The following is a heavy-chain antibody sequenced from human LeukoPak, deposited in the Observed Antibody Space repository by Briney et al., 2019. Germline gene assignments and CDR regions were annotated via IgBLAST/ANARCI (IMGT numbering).Heavy chain of an antibody. CDR3: ARDHVGTKVVVVTSPYWFGP. J-gene: IGHJ5*02. D-gene: IGHD2-15*01. CDR2: INLSGGST. CDR1: GYTFPSYY. Sequence: GAAVKVSFKASGYTFPSYYMHWVRQAPGQGVEWMGIINLSGGSTSYAQKFQGRVTMTRDTSTSTVYMELSRLRSEDTAVYYCARDHVGTKVVVVTSPYWFGPWGQGVMVTV. V-gene: IGHV1-46*01.